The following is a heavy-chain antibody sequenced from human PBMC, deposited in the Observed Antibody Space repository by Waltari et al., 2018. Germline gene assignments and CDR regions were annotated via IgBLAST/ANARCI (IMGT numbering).Heavy chain of an antibody. CDR3: ARTEPGGLFNS. V-gene: IGHV6-1*01. CDR1: GASFSSNSSA. CDR2: TYYRAKWYN. D-gene: IGHD3-16*01. J-gene: IGHJ4*02. Sequence: QVQLQQSGPGLVKPSQTLSLPCSLSGASFSSNSSAWNSIRQSPSRGLEWLGRTYYRAKWYNDYAVSVKSRITINPDTSKNQFSLQLNSVTPEDTAVYYCARTEPGGLFNSWGQGTLVTVSS.